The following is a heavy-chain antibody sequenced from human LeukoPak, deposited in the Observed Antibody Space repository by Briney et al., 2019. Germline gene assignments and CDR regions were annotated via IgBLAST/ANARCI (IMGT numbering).Heavy chain of an antibody. CDR2: IYYSGST. CDR1: GGSISSSSYY. Sequence: SETLSLTCTVSGGSISSSSYYWGWIRQPPGKGLEWIGSIYYSGSTYYNPSLKSRVTISVDTSKNQFSLKLSSVTAADTAVYYCARDIWAAVSLWGQGTLVTVSS. D-gene: IGHD6-13*01. CDR3: ARDIWAAVSL. J-gene: IGHJ4*02. V-gene: IGHV4-39*07.